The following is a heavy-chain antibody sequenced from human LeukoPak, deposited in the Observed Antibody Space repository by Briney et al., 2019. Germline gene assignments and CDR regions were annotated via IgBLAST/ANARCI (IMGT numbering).Heavy chain of an antibody. CDR2: IYYSGST. Sequence: SETLSLTCTVSGGSISSSSYYWGWIRQPPGKGLEWIGSIYYSGSTYYNPSLKSRVTISVDTSKNQFSLKLSSVTAADTAVYYCNRFGESDYWSQGTLVTVSS. V-gene: IGHV4-39*01. CDR1: GGSISSSSYY. J-gene: IGHJ4*02. CDR3: NRFGESDY. D-gene: IGHD3-10*01.